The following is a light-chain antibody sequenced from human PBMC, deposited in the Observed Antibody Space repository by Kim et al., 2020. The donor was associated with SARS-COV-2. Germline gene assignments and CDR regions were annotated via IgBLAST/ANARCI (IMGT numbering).Light chain of an antibody. CDR3: AACDDSLNGYV. Sequence: GPRVTTTCSGSSSNIESKTVNWYQQLPGTAPKLLIYSNNQRPSGVPDRFSGSKSGTSASLAISGLQSEDEADYYCAACDDSLNGYVFGTGTKVTVL. CDR2: SNN. CDR1: SSNIESKT. V-gene: IGLV1-44*01. J-gene: IGLJ1*01.